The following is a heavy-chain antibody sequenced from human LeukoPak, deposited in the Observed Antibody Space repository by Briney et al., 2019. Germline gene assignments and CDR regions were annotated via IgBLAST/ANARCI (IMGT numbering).Heavy chain of an antibody. J-gene: IGHJ4*02. CDR1: GGSISSYY. D-gene: IGHD3-16*01. V-gene: IGHV4-59*01. CDR2: IYYSGST. CDR3: ARALAPD. Sequence: SETLSLTCTVSGGSISSYYWSWIRQPPGKGLEWIGYIYYSGSTNYNPSLKSRVTISVDTSKNQFSLKLSSVTAADTAAYYCARALAPDWGQGTLVTVSS.